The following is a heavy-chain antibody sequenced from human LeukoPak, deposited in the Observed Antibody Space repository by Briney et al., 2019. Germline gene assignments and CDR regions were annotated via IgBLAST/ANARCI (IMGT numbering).Heavy chain of an antibody. CDR1: GFTFDDYA. Sequence: GGSLRLSCATSGFTFDDYAMHWVRQAPGKGLEWVSGISWNSGSIGYADSVKGRFTISRDNAKNSLYPQMNSLRAEDTAVYYCASSPEGGDRPDGYFDYWGQGTLVTVSS. D-gene: IGHD2-21*02. CDR3: ASSPEGGDRPDGYFDY. J-gene: IGHJ4*02. V-gene: IGHV3-9*01. CDR2: ISWNSGSI.